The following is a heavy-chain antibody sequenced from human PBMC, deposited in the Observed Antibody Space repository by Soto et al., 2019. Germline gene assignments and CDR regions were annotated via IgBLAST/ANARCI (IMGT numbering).Heavy chain of an antibody. CDR1: GGSVSSGSYY. J-gene: IGHJ4*02. Sequence: QVQLQESGPGLVKPSETLSLTCSVSGGSVSSGSYYWSWIRQSPEKGLEWIGYIYYTGATKYNPSLTSRVTISADTSRNHFSLKLTSGTAADTAVYYCARLEVGLDYWGQGVLVTVSS. CDR3: ARLEVGLDY. CDR2: IYYTGAT. D-gene: IGHD2-2*01. V-gene: IGHV4-61*03.